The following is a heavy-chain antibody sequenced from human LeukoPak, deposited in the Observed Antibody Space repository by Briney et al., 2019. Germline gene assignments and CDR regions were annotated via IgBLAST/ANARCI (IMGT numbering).Heavy chain of an antibody. CDR3: ARGAEGGTSMRNRYYYYYMDV. J-gene: IGHJ6*03. CDR2: IAAYSGNT. D-gene: IGHD2-2*01. CDR1: GYSFSNYG. Sequence: ASVKVSCKASGYSFSNYGLNWVRQVPGQGLGWMGRIAAYSGNTNYAHKFQGRVTMTTDTSTNTAYLELKTLTSDDTAIYYCARGAEGGTSMRNRYYYYYMDVWGKGITVTVSS. V-gene: IGHV1-18*01.